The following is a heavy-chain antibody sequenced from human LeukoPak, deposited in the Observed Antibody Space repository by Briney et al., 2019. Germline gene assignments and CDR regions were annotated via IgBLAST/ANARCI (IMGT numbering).Heavy chain of an antibody. Sequence: GGSLRLSCAASGFTFSSYEMNWVRQAPGKGLEWVSYISSSGSTIYYADSVKGRFTIPRDNAKNSLYLQMNSLRAEDTAVYYCARDSYYYDSSGYPYFDYWGQGTLVTVSS. CDR2: ISSSGSTI. CDR3: ARDSYYYDSSGYPYFDY. CDR1: GFTFSSYE. J-gene: IGHJ4*02. D-gene: IGHD3-22*01. V-gene: IGHV3-48*03.